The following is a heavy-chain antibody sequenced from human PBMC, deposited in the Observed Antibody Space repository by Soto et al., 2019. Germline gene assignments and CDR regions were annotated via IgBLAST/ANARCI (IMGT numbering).Heavy chain of an antibody. CDR3: AKNGQPPYYYYGMDV. D-gene: IGHD2-8*01. CDR1: GYTFSRYG. V-gene: IGHV1-18*01. Sequence: QGQLVQSGPEVKKPGASVKVSCKASGYTFSRYGISWVRQAPGQGLEWMGWISGYNGDTKYAQKAQGRATMTIDTSTYTAYMELRSLTSDDTAIYYCAKNGQPPYYYYGMDVWGQGTTVTVSS. CDR2: ISGYNGDT. J-gene: IGHJ6*02.